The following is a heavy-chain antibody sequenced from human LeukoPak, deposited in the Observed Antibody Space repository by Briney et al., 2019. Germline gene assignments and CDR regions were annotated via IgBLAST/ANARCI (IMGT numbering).Heavy chain of an antibody. V-gene: IGHV5-51*01. Sequence: GEPLKISCKGSGYSFTSYWIGWVRQMPGKGLEWMGIIYPGDSDTRYSPSFQGQVTISADKSISTTYLQWSSLKASDTAMYYCARFECSSTSCPAAYWGQGTLVTVSS. CDR1: GYSFTSYW. CDR3: ARFECSSTSCPAAY. CDR2: IYPGDSDT. J-gene: IGHJ4*02. D-gene: IGHD2-2*01.